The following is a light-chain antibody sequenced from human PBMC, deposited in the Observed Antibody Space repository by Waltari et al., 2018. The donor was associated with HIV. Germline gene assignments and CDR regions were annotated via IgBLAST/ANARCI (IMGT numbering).Light chain of an antibody. CDR2: KAA. CDR3: QQYSTYSGT. Sequence: DIQMTQSPSTLSASVGDSVTITCRASQSISGWLAWYQQKPGKAHKLLIYKAATLETGVPSRFSGSGSGTEFALTINSLQPDDFATYYCQQYSTYSGTFGQGTKLEI. CDR1: QSISGW. V-gene: IGKV1-5*03. J-gene: IGKJ2*02.